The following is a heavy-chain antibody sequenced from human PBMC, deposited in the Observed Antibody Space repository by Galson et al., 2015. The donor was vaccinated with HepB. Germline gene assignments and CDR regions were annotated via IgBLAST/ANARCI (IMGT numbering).Heavy chain of an antibody. J-gene: IGHJ4*02. V-gene: IGHV1-18*01. CDR1: GSTFTAYG. D-gene: IGHD1-1*01. CDR3: ARTVRYTNYADY. Sequence: SVKVSCKASGSTFTAYGFSWVRQAPGQGLEWMGWISAYNGHTKYEQKVQGRVTMTTDTSTSTAYMELRSLRADDAAIYYCARTVRYTNYADYWGQGTLVTVSS. CDR2: ISAYNGHT.